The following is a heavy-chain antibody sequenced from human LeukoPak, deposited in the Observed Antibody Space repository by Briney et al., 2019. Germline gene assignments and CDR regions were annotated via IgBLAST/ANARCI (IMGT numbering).Heavy chain of an antibody. D-gene: IGHD3-22*01. CDR2: IYPGDSDT. CDR1: GYSFTSYW. CDR3: ARSGGYYDSSGYYYSTFDY. V-gene: IGHV5-51*01. Sequence: GEALKVSCKGSGYSFTSYWIGWVRQMPGKGLEWMGIIYPGDSDTRYSPSFQGQVTISADKSISIAYLQWSSLKASDTAMYYCARSGGYYDSSGYYYSTFDYWGQGTLVTVSS. J-gene: IGHJ4*02.